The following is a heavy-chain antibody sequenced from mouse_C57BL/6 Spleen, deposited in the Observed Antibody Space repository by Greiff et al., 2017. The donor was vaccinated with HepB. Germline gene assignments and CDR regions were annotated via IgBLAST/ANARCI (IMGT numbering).Heavy chain of an antibody. D-gene: IGHD2-5*01. CDR1: GYTFTDYY. Sequence: EVQLQQSGPVLVKPGASVKMSCKASGYTFTDYYMNWVKQSHGKSLEWIGVINPYNGGTSYNQKFKGKATLTVDKSSSTAYMELNSLTSEDSAVYYCARDYSNYLDYWGQGTTLTVSS. V-gene: IGHV1-19*01. CDR3: ARDYSNYLDY. J-gene: IGHJ2*01. CDR2: INPYNGGT.